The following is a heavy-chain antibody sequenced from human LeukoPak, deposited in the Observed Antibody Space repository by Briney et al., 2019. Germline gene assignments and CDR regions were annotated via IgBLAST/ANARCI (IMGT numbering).Heavy chain of an antibody. CDR3: ARHRPPMTTVTTWFDP. V-gene: IGHV5-51*01. CDR2: IYPGDSDT. Sequence: GESLKISCKGSAYSFTSYWIGWVRQMPGKGLEWMGIIYPGDSDTRYSPSFQGQVTISADKSISTAYLQWSSLKASDTAMYYCARHRPPMTTVTTWFDPWGQGTLVTVSS. CDR1: AYSFTSYW. D-gene: IGHD4-17*01. J-gene: IGHJ5*02.